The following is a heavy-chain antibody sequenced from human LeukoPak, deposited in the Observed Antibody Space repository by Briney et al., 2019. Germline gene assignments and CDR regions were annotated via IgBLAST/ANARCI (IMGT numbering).Heavy chain of an antibody. D-gene: IGHD2-2*01. CDR2: ISGSGGST. CDR1: GFTFSTSA. J-gene: IGHJ4*02. CDR3: AKGGVVPAAMDY. Sequence: GGSLRLSCPAFGFTFSTSAMNWVRQPQGKGLEWVSAISGSGGSTYYADSVKGRFTISRDNSKNTLYLQMNSLRAEDTAVYYCAKGGVVPAAMDYWGQGTLVTVPS. V-gene: IGHV3-23*01.